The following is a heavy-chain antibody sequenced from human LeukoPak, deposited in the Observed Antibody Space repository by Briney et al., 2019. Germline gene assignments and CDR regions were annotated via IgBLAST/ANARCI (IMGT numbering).Heavy chain of an antibody. Sequence: SETLSLTCTVSGGSISSSSYYWGWIRQPPGKGLEWIGSIYYSGSSYYNPSLKSRVTISVHTSKNQFSLKLSSVTAADTAVYYCARHVDTATDYFDYWGQGTLVTVSP. V-gene: IGHV4-39*01. CDR1: GGSISSSSYY. D-gene: IGHD5-18*01. CDR3: ARHVDTATDYFDY. J-gene: IGHJ4*02. CDR2: IYYSGSS.